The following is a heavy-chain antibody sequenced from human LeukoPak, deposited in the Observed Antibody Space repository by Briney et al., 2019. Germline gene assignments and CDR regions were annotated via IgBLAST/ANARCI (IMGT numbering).Heavy chain of an antibody. Sequence: SETLSLTCTVSGGSISSYYWSWIRQPPGKELEWIGYIYYSGSTNYNPSLKSRVTISVDTSKNQFSLKLSSVTAADTAVYYCARRYYDILTGYRFDPWGQGTLVTVSS. D-gene: IGHD3-9*01. CDR3: ARRYYDILTGYRFDP. CDR2: IYYSGST. V-gene: IGHV4-59*08. J-gene: IGHJ5*02. CDR1: GGSISSYY.